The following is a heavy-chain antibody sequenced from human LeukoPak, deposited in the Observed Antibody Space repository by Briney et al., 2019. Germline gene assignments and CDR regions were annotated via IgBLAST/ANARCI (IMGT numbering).Heavy chain of an antibody. CDR2: IISSSSYI. V-gene: IGHV3-21*01. CDR1: GFTFSSYR. D-gene: IGHD5-24*01. Sequence: GGFLRLSCAASGFTFSSYRMTWVRQAPGKGLGWVSSIISSSSYIYYADTLKRRFTISRDNAKNSLYLQTNSLRAEDTAVYYCARDREGYNYYFDYWGQGTLVTVSS. CDR3: ARDREGYNYYFDY. J-gene: IGHJ4*02.